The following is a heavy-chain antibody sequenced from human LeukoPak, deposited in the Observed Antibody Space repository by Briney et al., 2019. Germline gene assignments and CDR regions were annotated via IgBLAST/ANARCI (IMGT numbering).Heavy chain of an antibody. Sequence: GRSLRLSCAASGFTFGSYAMHWVRQAPGKGLEWVAVISYDGSNKYYADSVKGRFTISRDNSKNTLYLQMNSLRAEDTAVYYCATGIVGAGGYWGQGTLVTVSS. D-gene: IGHD1-26*01. V-gene: IGHV3-30-3*01. CDR3: ATGIVGAGGY. CDR2: ISYDGSNK. CDR1: GFTFGSYA. J-gene: IGHJ4*02.